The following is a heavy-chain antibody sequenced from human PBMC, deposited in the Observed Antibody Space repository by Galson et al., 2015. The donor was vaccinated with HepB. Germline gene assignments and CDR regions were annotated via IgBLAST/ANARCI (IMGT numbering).Heavy chain of an antibody. CDR1: GFTFRSHA. CDR2: ILYDGSNE. CDR3: ASETDKSGPVFHY. V-gene: IGHV3-30*04. J-gene: IGHJ4*02. Sequence: SLRLSCAASGFTFRSHALHWLRQAPGKGLEWVAVILYDGSNEYYAESVKGRFTISGDSSKNTVYLQMNSLRTEDTAVYYCASETDKSGPVFHYWGQGTLVTVSS. D-gene: IGHD5-12*01.